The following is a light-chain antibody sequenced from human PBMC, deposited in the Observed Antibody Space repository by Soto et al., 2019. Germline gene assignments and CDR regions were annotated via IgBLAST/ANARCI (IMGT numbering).Light chain of an antibody. V-gene: IGLV4-69*01. J-gene: IGLJ3*02. CDR2: VNSDGTH. CDR1: SGHTAFA. Sequence: QPVLTQSPSASASLGASVKLTCTLNSGHTAFAIAWHQQQPERGPRYLIKVNSDGTHSKGDGIPDRFSGSSSGAERYLTISSLHSEDEADYYCQTWGTGIRVFGGGTKLTVL. CDR3: QTWGTGIRV.